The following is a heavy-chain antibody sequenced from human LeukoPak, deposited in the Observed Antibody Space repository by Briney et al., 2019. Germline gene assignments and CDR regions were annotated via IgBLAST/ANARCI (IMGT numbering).Heavy chain of an antibody. J-gene: IGHJ4*02. D-gene: IGHD2-8*02. CDR2: IYSGGNT. CDR1: GFTVSINS. V-gene: IGHV3-53*01. Sequence: GGSLRLSCTVSGFTVSINSMSWVRQAPGKGLEWVSFIYSGGNTHYSDSVKGRFTISRDNSKNTLYLQMNSLRAEDSAIYYCAKGTLEHCTGAICYPFDYWGQGSLVTVSS. CDR3: AKGTLEHCTGAICYPFDY.